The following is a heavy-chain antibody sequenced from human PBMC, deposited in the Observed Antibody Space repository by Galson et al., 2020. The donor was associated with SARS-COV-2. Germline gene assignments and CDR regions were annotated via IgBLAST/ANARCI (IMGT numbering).Heavy chain of an antibody. J-gene: IGHJ4*02. CDR3: ARDALARNIVLVTAIDNYFDY. Sequence: GESLKISCAASGFTFSSYAMHWVRQAPGKGLEWVAVISYDGSNKYYADSVKGRFTISRDNSKNTLYLQMNSLRAEDTAVYYCARDALARNIVLVTAIDNYFDYWGQGTLVTVAS. V-gene: IGHV3-30*04. CDR1: GFTFSSYA. CDR2: ISYDGSNK. D-gene: IGHD2-21*02.